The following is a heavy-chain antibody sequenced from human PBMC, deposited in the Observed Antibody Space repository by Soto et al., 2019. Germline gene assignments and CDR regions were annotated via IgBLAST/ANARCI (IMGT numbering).Heavy chain of an antibody. CDR2: INHSGST. J-gene: IGHJ4*02. CDR1: GGSFSGYY. V-gene: IGHV4-34*01. CDR3: ARDSLVRGAGPFDY. Sequence: QVQLQQWGAGLLKPSETLSLTCAVYGGSFSGYYWSWIRQAPGKGLEWIGEINHSGSTNYNPSLKSRVIISVDTSKNQFSLKLSSVTAADTAVYYCARDSLVRGAGPFDYWGQGTLVTVSS. D-gene: IGHD3-10*01.